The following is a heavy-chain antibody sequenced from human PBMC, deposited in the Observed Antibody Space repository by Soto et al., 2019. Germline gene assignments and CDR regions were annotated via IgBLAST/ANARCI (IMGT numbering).Heavy chain of an antibody. Sequence: PGGSQRLSCAASGFTFGRYAMSWVRQAPGKGLDWVSAISGSGHSTYYTDSVKGRFTISRDNSKNTLFLQMNSLTAEDTAVYYCAKDGSTTWNYYFDSWGQGILVTVSS. CDR2: ISGSGHST. V-gene: IGHV3-23*01. J-gene: IGHJ4*02. D-gene: IGHD2-2*01. CDR1: GFTFGRYA. CDR3: AKDGSTTWNYYFDS.